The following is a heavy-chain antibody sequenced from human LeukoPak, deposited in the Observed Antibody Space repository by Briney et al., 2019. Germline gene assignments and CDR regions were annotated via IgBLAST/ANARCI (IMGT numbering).Heavy chain of an antibody. D-gene: IGHD3-22*01. V-gene: IGHV3-7*01. Sequence: PGGPLRLSCAASGFTFSSYSMNWVRQAPGKGLEWVANIKQDGSEKYYVDSVKGRFTISRDNAKNSLYLQMNILRVEDTAVYYCAGLSGGFYDTNDYAWGQGTLVTVSS. CDR1: GFTFSSYS. CDR2: IKQDGSEK. J-gene: IGHJ5*02. CDR3: AGLSGGFYDTNDYA.